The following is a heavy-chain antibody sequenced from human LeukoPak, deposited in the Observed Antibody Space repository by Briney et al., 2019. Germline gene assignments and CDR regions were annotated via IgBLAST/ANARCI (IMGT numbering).Heavy chain of an antibody. D-gene: IGHD3-9*01. Sequence: PSETLSLTCTVSGGSISSYYWSWIRQPPGKGLEWIGYIYYSGSTNYNPSLKSRVTISVDTSKNQFSLKLSSVTAADTAVYYCARGLYYDILTGYYVDYWGQGTLVTVSS. CDR1: GGSISSYY. V-gene: IGHV4-59*08. J-gene: IGHJ4*02. CDR3: ARGLYYDILTGYYVDY. CDR2: IYYSGST.